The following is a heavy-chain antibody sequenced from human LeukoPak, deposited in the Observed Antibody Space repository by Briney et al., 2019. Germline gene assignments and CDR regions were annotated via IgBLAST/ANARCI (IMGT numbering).Heavy chain of an antibody. CDR3: ASEQYCSGGSCYCGY. J-gene: IGHJ4*02. Sequence: GGSLRLSCAASGFTVSSNYMSWVRQAPGKGVEGVSVIYSGGSTYYTDSVKGRSTISRHNSKNTLYLQMNSLRAEDTAVYYCASEQYCSGGSCYCGYWGQGTLVTVSS. D-gene: IGHD2-15*01. CDR1: GFTVSSNY. CDR2: IYSGGST. V-gene: IGHV3-53*04.